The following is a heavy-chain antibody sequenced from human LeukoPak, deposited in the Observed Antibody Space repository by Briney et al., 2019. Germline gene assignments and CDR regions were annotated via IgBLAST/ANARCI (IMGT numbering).Heavy chain of an antibody. CDR1: GLPFSSYG. Sequence: PGGSLRLSCAASGLPFSSYGMHWVRQAPGKGLEWVAVTSYDGTNKYYADSVKGRFTISRDNSKNTLYLQMNSLRAEDTAVYYCAKGYYDSTTNYYYYGMDVWGQGTAVTVSS. D-gene: IGHD2/OR15-2a*01. V-gene: IGHV3-30*18. CDR3: AKGYYDSTTNYYYYGMDV. J-gene: IGHJ6*02. CDR2: TSYDGTNK.